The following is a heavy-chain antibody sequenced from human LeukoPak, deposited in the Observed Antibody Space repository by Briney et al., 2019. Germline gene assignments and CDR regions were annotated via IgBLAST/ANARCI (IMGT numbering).Heavy chain of an antibody. V-gene: IGHV4-30-4*01. D-gene: IGHD3-3*01. CDR2: IYYSGST. Sequence: SQTLSLTCTVSGGSLSSGDYYRSWVRQPPGKGLEWIGYIYYSGSTYYNPSLKSRVTISVDTSKNQFSLKLSSVTAADTAVYYCARGHPSFGVVDYWGQGTLVTVSS. J-gene: IGHJ4*02. CDR1: GGSLSSGDYY. CDR3: ARGHPSFGVVDY.